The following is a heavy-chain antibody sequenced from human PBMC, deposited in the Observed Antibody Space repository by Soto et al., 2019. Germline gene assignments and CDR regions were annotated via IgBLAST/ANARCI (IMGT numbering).Heavy chain of an antibody. V-gene: IGHV1-18*01. CDR2: ISAYNGNT. Sequence: ASVKVSCKASGYTFIKYGIAWVRQAPGQGLEWMGWISAYNGNTNYAQKLQGRVTMTTDTSTSTAYMELRSLRSDDTAVYYCARREYSSGWYWFDPWGQGTLVTVSS. CDR1: GYTFIKYG. J-gene: IGHJ5*02. D-gene: IGHD6-19*01. CDR3: ARREYSSGWYWFDP.